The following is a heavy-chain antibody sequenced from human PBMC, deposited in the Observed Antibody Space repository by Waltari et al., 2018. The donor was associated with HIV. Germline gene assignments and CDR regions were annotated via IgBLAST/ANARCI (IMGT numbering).Heavy chain of an antibody. J-gene: IGHJ5*02. CDR3: AREKLPRYCSGGSCSPWRGWFDP. CDR1: GGSIRRGGYY. CDR2: IYYSGST. D-gene: IGHD2-15*01. V-gene: IGHV4-31*03. Sequence: QVQLQESGPGLVKPSQTLSLTCTVPGGSIRRGGYYWSWIRQHPWKGLEWFGYIYYSGSTYYNPSLKSRVTISVDTSKNQFSLKLSSVTAADTAVYYCAREKLPRYCSGGSCSPWRGWFDPWGQGTLVTVSS.